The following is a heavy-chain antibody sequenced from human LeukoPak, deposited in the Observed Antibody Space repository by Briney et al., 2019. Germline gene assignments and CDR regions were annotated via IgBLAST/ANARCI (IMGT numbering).Heavy chain of an antibody. Sequence: GGSLRLSCAASGFTFSSYWMHWVRQVPGKGLVWVSRINSDGSSTSYADSVKGRFTISRDNSKNTLYLQMNNLRAEDTAVYYCARSFSDNYPFDYWGQGTRVTVSS. CDR1: GFTFSSYW. D-gene: IGHD1-1*01. CDR2: INSDGSST. J-gene: IGHJ4*02. V-gene: IGHV3-74*01. CDR3: ARSFSDNYPFDY.